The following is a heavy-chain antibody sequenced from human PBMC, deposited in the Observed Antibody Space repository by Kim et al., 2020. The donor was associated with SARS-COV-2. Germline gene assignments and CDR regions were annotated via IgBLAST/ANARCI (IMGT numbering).Heavy chain of an antibody. D-gene: IGHD3-10*01. Sequence: SVKVSCKASGGTFSSYAISWVRQAPGQGLEWMGGIIPIFGTANYAQKFQGRVTITADESTSTAYMELSSLRSEDTAVYYCARELLWFGESGYDAFDIWGQGTMVTVSS. V-gene: IGHV1-69*13. CDR1: GGTFSSYA. CDR3: ARELLWFGESGYDAFDI. CDR2: IIPIFGTA. J-gene: IGHJ3*02.